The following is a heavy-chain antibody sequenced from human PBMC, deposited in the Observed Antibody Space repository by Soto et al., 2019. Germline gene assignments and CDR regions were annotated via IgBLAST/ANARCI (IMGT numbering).Heavy chain of an antibody. CDR1: GYTFSTYA. V-gene: IGHV1-3*05. J-gene: IGHJ2*01. CDR2: INAGNGNT. CDR3: ARATSWWYFDL. Sequence: QVQLVQSGAEEKKPGASVKVSCKASGYTFSTYAMHWVRQAPGQRLEWMGWINAGNGNTKYSQKFQGRVTITRDTSASTAYMELSSLRSEDTAVYYCARATSWWYFDLWGRGTLVTVSS.